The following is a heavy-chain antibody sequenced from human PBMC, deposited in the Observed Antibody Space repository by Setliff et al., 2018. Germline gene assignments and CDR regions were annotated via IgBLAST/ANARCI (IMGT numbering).Heavy chain of an antibody. V-gene: IGHV1-18*01. D-gene: IGHD2-21*01. CDR1: GYTFSESI. CDR3: VIPFCAGATCPPS. CDR2: IAVYTGKT. Sequence: ASVKVSCKASGYTFSESIVSWVRQAPGQGLEWMGWIAVYTGKTYSAQKFQGRLTMTTDKSTNMAYLEVNGLTSDDTAVYYCVIPFCAGATCPPSWGQGTQVTVSS. J-gene: IGHJ4*02.